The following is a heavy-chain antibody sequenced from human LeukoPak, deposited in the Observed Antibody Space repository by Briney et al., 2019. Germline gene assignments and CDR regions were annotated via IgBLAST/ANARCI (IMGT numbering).Heavy chain of an antibody. CDR3: AGTRVGDY. D-gene: IGHD1-1*01. J-gene: IGHJ4*02. Sequence: GGSLRLSCAASGFTFSNYGMHWVRQAPGKGLEWVAFIPYDGSNKYYADSLKGRFTISRDNAKNTLYLQINSLRAEDTAVYYCAGTRVGDYWGQGTLVTVSS. CDR1: GFTFSNYG. CDR2: IPYDGSNK. V-gene: IGHV3-30*02.